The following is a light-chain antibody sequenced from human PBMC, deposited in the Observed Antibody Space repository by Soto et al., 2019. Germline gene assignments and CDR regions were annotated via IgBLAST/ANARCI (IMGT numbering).Light chain of an antibody. CDR2: DVT. CDR3: SSYTSSSTPYV. J-gene: IGLJ1*01. V-gene: IGLV2-14*01. Sequence: SVLAQPASVSGSPGQSITISCTGTSSDVGGYNYVSWYQQHPVKAPKLVIYDVTNRPSGVSDRFSGSKSGNTASLTISGLQAEDEADYYCSSYTSSSTPYVFGTGTKVTVL. CDR1: SSDVGGYNY.